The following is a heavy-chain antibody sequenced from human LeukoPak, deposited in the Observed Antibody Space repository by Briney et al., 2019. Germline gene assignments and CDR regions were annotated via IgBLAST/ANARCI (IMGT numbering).Heavy chain of an antibody. V-gene: IGHV4-4*03. D-gene: IGHD1-14*01. Sequence: PPEALSLTSTDSLDSTTSNFWSWVPHPPGKGLEWIWEIHRSVRPNYNPSLQSRVIISIDSSRNQIALELSSVTAADTAVYYCGGEILGGFNPGAYWGQGTLVTVSS. CDR1: LDSTTSNF. CDR2: IHRSVRP. J-gene: IGHJ4*02. CDR3: GGEILGGFNPGAY.